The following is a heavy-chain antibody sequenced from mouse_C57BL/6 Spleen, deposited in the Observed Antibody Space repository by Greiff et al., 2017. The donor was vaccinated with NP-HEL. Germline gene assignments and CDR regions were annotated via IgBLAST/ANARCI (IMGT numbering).Heavy chain of an antibody. J-gene: IGHJ1*03. Sequence: EVQRVESGGGLVQPKGSLKLSCAASGFSFNTYAMNWVRQAPGKGLEWVARIRSKSNNYATYYADSVKDRFTISRDDSESMLYLQMNNLKTEDTAMYYCVRHEGNFDVWGTGTTVTVSS. V-gene: IGHV10-1*01. CDR1: GFSFNTYA. CDR3: VRHEGNFDV. CDR2: IRSKSNNYAT.